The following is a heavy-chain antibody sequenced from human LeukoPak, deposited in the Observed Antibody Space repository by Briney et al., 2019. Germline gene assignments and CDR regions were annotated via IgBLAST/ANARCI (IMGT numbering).Heavy chain of an antibody. CDR3: ARVPIVVVPAAISYYYYYMDV. CDR2: ISSSSSYI. V-gene: IGHV3-21*01. Sequence: GGSLRLSCAASGFTFSSYSMNWVRQAPGKGLEWVSSISSSSSYIYYADSVKGRFTISGDNAKNSLYLQMNSLRAEDTAVYYCARVPIVVVPAAISYYYYYMDVWGKGTTVTVSS. CDR1: GFTFSSYS. D-gene: IGHD2-2*01. J-gene: IGHJ6*03.